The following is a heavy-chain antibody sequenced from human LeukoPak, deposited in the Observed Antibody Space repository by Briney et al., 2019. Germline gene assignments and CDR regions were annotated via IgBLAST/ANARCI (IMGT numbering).Heavy chain of an antibody. Sequence: GGSLRLSCAASGFIFRSYGMHWVRQAPGKGLEWVAIISYDGTNKYHADSVKGRFTISRDNSKNTLYLQMNSLRAEDTAVYYCAKDGSVPASQPGYWGQGTLVTVSS. J-gene: IGHJ4*02. CDR1: GFIFRSYG. CDR2: ISYDGTNK. D-gene: IGHD2-2*01. CDR3: AKDGSVPASQPGY. V-gene: IGHV3-30*18.